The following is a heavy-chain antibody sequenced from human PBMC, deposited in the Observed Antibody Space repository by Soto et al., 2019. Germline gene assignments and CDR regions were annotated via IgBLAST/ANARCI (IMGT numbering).Heavy chain of an antibody. D-gene: IGHD2-15*01. CDR1: GFTFSSSA. CDR2: ISPSGDKT. Sequence: EVQLLESGGGLVQPGGSLRLSCAASGFTFSSSAMSWVRQAPGKGLEWVSTISPSGDKTYQGDSAKGRFTISRDNSKNTLYLRMNSLRCDETAVYYCAKDRGGRRNEIDQWGQGALVTVSS. V-gene: IGHV3-23*01. CDR3: AKDRGGRRNEIDQ. J-gene: IGHJ4*02.